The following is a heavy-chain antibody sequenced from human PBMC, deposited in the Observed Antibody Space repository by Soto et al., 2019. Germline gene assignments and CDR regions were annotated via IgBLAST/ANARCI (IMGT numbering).Heavy chain of an antibody. J-gene: IGHJ4*01. CDR1: GFTFSNNW. Sequence: EVQLVESGGGLVQPGGSLRLSCAASGFTFSNNWMHWVRQAPGKGPVWVSRINSDGSSTYYADSVKVRFTISRDNAKNTLYLQMNSLRADETAVYYCSSGGIAVHWGHGTLVTVSS. CDR2: INSDGSST. CDR3: SSGGIAVH. V-gene: IGHV3-74*01. D-gene: IGHD6-19*01.